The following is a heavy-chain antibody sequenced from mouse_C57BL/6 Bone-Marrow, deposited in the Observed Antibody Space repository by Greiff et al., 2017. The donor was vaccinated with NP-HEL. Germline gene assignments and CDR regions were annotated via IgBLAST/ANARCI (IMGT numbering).Heavy chain of an antibody. CDR2: INPSSGYT. CDR3: ARLYHY. V-gene: IGHV1-7*01. D-gene: IGHD2-1*01. Sequence: QVQLQQSGAELAKPGASVKLSCKASGYTFTSYWMHWVKQRPGQGLEWIGYINPSSGYTKYNQKFKDKATLTAEKSSSTAYMQLSSLTYEDSAVYYCARLYHYWGQGTTLTVSS. J-gene: IGHJ2*01. CDR1: GYTFTSYW.